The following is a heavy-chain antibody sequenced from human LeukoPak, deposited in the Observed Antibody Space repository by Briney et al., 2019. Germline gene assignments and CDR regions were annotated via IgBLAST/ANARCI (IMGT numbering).Heavy chain of an antibody. V-gene: IGHV4-34*01. CDR2: ITHSGST. CDR1: GGSFSGYY. CDR3: ASWNDVY. D-gene: IGHD1-1*01. Sequence: SETLSLTCAVYGGSFSGYYWSWIRQPPGKGLEWLGEITHSGSTNYNPPLKSRVTISVDTSKNQFSLKLSSVTAADTAVYYCASWNDVYWGQGTLVTVSS. J-gene: IGHJ4*02.